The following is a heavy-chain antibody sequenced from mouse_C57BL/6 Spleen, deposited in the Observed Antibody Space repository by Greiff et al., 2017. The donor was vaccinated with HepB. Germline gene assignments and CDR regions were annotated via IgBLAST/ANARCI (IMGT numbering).Heavy chain of an antibody. CDR2: ISSGGDYI. D-gene: IGHD2-5*01. Sequence: EVKVVESGEGLVKPGGSLKLSCAASGFTFSSYAMSWVRQTPEKRLEWVAYISSGGDYIYYADTVKGRFTISRDNARNTLYLQMRSLKSDDTAMYYCTRDSYSNYDAMDYWGQGTSVTVSS. CDR1: GFTFSSYA. CDR3: TRDSYSNYDAMDY. J-gene: IGHJ4*01. V-gene: IGHV5-9-1*02.